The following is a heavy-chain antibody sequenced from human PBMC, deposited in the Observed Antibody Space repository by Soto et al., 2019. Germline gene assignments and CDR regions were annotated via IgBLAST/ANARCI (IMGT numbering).Heavy chain of an antibody. CDR2: TFHSGST. V-gene: IGHV4-31*03. CDR1: GGAISSGGYH. CDR3: ARGGVVTRHFGS. J-gene: IGHJ4*02. Sequence: SETLSLTCNVSGGAISSGGYHWSWILQYPGKGLEWIGHTFHSGSTNYNPSLQSRLTISVDTSKNQFSLHLISVTAADTAVYFCARGGVVTRHFGSWGQGTLVTVSS. D-gene: IGHD3-3*01.